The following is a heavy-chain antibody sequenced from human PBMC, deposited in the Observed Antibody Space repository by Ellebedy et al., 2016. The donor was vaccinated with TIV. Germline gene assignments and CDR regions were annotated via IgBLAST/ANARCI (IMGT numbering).Heavy chain of an antibody. Sequence: PGGSLRLSCAASGFTFSSYAMSWVRQAPGKGLEWVSAINGGGGSTDYADPAKGRFTISRDNSKNTLYLQMNSLRAEDTAVYYCAKGTGNSWQDYAMDVWGQGTTVTVSS. CDR2: INGGGGST. CDR1: GFTFSSYA. CDR3: AKGTGNSWQDYAMDV. V-gene: IGHV3-23*01. J-gene: IGHJ6*02. D-gene: IGHD6-13*01.